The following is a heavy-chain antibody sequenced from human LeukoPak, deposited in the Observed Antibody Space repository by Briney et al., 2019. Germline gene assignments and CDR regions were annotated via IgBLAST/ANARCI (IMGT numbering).Heavy chain of an antibody. CDR3: ARDIVGAAGLWFDP. Sequence: GASVKVSCKASGGTFSSYAISWVRQAPGQGLEWMGGIIPIFGTANYAQKFQGRVTITADESTSTAYMELSSLRSEDTAVYYCARDIVGAAGLWFDPWGQGTLVTVSS. CDR1: GGTFSSYA. CDR2: IIPIFGTA. J-gene: IGHJ5*02. D-gene: IGHD1-26*01. V-gene: IGHV1-69*01.